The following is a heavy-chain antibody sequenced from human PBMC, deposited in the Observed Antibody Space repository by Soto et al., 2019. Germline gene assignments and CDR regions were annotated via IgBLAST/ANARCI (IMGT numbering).Heavy chain of an antibody. V-gene: IGHV1-69*12. Sequence: QVQLLQSGTEVKKPGSSVRVSCEASGSSFRTYAISWVRQAPGQGLEWMGEIIPIFGSVNYAQKFQDRVTISAVESTTTVYMDLKSLRSNDTGVYYCAKGAVAGTPTSYYYYGMDVRGQGTTVTVSS. D-gene: IGHD6-19*01. CDR2: IIPIFGSV. CDR1: GSSFRTYA. J-gene: IGHJ6*02. CDR3: AKGAVAGTPTSYYYYGMDV.